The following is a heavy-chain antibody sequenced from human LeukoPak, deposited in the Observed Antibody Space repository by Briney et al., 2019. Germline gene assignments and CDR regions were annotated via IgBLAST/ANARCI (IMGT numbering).Heavy chain of an antibody. Sequence: TSETLSLTCTVSGGSISSSNYYWGWIRQPPGKGLERIGSMYYSGNTDYNPSLKSRVTISVDTSKNQFSLKVNSVTAADTAVYYCARTLGWASSRYPFDGWGQGTLVTVSS. CDR1: GGSISSSNYY. D-gene: IGHD3-16*02. CDR2: MYYSGNT. V-gene: IGHV4-39*01. CDR3: ARTLGWASSRYPFDG. J-gene: IGHJ4*02.